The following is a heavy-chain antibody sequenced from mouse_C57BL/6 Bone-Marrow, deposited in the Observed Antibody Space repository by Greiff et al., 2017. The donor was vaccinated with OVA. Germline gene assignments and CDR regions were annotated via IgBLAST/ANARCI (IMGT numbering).Heavy chain of an antibody. V-gene: IGHV1-64*01. CDR2: IHPNSGST. Sequence: QVQLQQPGAELVKPGASVKLSCKASGYTFTSYWMHWVKQRPGQGLEWIGMIHPNSGSTNYNAKFKSKATLTVDKSSSTAYMQLSSLTSEDSAVYYCARYVAWFAYWGQGTLVTVSA. CDR3: ARYVAWFAY. J-gene: IGHJ3*01. CDR1: GYTFTSYW.